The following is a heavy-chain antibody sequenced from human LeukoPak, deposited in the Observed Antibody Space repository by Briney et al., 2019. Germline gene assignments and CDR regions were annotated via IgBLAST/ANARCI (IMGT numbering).Heavy chain of an antibody. D-gene: IGHD1-7*01. V-gene: IGHV4-59*01. CDR2: IYYSGST. Sequence: SETLSLTCTVSGVSISSYYWSWIRQPPGKGLKWIGYIYYSGSTNYNPSLKSRVTISVDTSKNQFSLKLSSVTAADTAVYYCARVKTGTASGPRDYYYYYGMDVWGQGTTVTVSS. CDR3: ARVKTGTASGPRDYYYYYGMDV. CDR1: GVSISSYY. J-gene: IGHJ6*02.